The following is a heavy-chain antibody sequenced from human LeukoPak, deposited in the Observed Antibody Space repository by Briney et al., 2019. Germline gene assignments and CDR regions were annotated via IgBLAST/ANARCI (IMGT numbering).Heavy chain of an antibody. V-gene: IGHV1-69*13. D-gene: IGHD1-26*01. Sequence: VASVKVSCKASGGTFSSYAISWVRQAPGQGLEWMGGIIPIFGTANYAQKFQGRVTITADESTSTAYMELSSLRSEDTAVYYCAREEVGATDYWGQGTLVTVSS. CDR1: GGTFSSYA. CDR2: IIPIFGTA. J-gene: IGHJ4*02. CDR3: AREEVGATDY.